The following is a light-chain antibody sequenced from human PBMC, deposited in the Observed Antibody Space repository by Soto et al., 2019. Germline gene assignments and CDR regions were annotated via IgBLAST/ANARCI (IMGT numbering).Light chain of an antibody. J-gene: IGKJ2*01. CDR1: QSVLTW. V-gene: IGKV1-5*01. Sequence: DIQLTQSPSTLSAAVGDRVTITCRASQSVLTWLAWYQQKPGKAPQLLIYDASKLESGVPSRFSGSGSGTEFTLTISSLLPDDFATYYCQQCNGFSNTFGQGTKVDIK. CDR2: DAS. CDR3: QQCNGFSNT.